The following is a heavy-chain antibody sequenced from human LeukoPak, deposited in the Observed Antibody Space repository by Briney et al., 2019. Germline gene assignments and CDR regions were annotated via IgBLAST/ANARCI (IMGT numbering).Heavy chain of an antibody. CDR2: ISGSGGST. CDR3: AKDPFGASDAFDI. D-gene: IGHD1-26*01. CDR1: GFTFRSHA. J-gene: IGHJ3*02. V-gene: IGHV3-23*01. Sequence: GGSLRLSCAASGFTFRSHAMSWVRQAPGKGLEWVSAISGSGGSTYYADSVKGRFTISRDNSKNTLYLQMNSLRAEDTAVYYCAKDPFGASDAFDIWGQGTMVTVSS.